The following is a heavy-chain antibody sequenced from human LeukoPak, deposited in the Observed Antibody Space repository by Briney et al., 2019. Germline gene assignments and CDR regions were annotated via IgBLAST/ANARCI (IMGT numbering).Heavy chain of an antibody. CDR2: ISGSGGST. Sequence: GGSLRLSCAASGLTFSSYAMSWVRQAPGKGLEWVSAISGSGGSTYYADSVKGRFTISRDNSKNTLYLQMNSLRAEDTAVYYCAKRGATPSGGYYFDYWGQGTLVTVSS. V-gene: IGHV3-23*01. CDR1: GLTFSSYA. D-gene: IGHD1-26*01. J-gene: IGHJ4*02. CDR3: AKRGATPSGGYYFDY.